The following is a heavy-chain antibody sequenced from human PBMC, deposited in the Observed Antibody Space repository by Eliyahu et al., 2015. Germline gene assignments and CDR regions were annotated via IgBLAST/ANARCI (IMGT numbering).Heavy chain of an antibody. CDR1: XFTFSSXA. V-gene: IGHV3-64D*06. D-gene: IGHD3-16*01. J-gene: IGHJ4*02. CDR2: ISSNGGST. Sequence: EVQLVESGGGLVQPGGSLRLSCSASXFTFSSXAMHWVRQAPGKGLEYVSAISSNGGSTYYADSVKGRFTISRDNSKNTLYLQMSSLRAEDTAVYYCVKGLMITFGGVTYDYFDYWGQGTLVTVSS. CDR3: VKGLMITFGGVTYDYFDY.